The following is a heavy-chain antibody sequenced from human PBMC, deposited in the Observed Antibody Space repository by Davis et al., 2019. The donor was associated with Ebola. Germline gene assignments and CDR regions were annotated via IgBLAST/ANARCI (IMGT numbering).Heavy chain of an antibody. CDR3: ARDTYYYGSGSLLTDYFDY. J-gene: IGHJ4*02. CDR2: ISAYNGNT. V-gene: IGHV1-18*01. D-gene: IGHD3-10*01. CDR1: GGTFSSYA. Sequence: ASVQVSCKASGGTFSSYAISWVRQAPVQGLEWMGWISAYNGNTNYAQKLQGRVTMTTDTSTSTAYMELRSLRSDDTAVYYCARDTYYYGSGSLLTDYFDYWGQGTLVTVSS.